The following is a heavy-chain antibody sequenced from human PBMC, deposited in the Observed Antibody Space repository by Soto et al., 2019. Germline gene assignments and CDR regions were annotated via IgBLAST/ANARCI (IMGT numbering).Heavy chain of an antibody. V-gene: IGHV4-31*03. CDR3: ARDSVGNAVTGQYGMDV. CDR2: IYYSGST. J-gene: IGHJ6*02. CDR1: GGSISSGGYY. Sequence: SETLSLTCTVSGGSISSGGYYWSWIRQHPGKGLEWIGYIYYSGSTYYNPSLKSRVTISVDTSKNQFSLKLSSVTAADTAVYYCARDSVGNAVTGQYGMDVWGQGTTVTISS. D-gene: IGHD5-18*01.